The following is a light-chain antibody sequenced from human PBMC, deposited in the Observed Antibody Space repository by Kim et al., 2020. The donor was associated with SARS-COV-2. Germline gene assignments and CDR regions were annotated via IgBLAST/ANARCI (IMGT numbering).Light chain of an antibody. V-gene: IGLV3-19*01. CDR3: NSRDSSGNHLRV. CDR2: GKN. J-gene: IGLJ3*02. CDR1: SLRSYY. Sequence: SSELTQDPAVSVALGQTVRITCQGDSLRSYYASWYQQKPGQAPVLVIYGKNNRPSGIPDRFSGSSSGNIASLTITGAQAEDEADYYCNSRDSSGNHLRVFGGGTQLTVL.